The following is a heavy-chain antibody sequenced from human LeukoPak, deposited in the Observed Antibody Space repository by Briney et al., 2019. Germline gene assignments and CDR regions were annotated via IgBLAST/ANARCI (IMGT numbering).Heavy chain of an antibody. J-gene: IGHJ4*02. CDR3: ARLTNLFAIDF. Sequence: SETLSLTCNVSTGYVRSYYWSWIRQPPGKRMEWLGYTYYGGSANYNPSLKSRVTISVDPSKTQISLTRNSVNAADTAVYYCARLTNLFAIDFWGQGTVVSVSS. CDR1: TGYVRSYY. D-gene: IGHD2-8*01. V-gene: IGHV4-59*08. CDR2: TYYGGSA.